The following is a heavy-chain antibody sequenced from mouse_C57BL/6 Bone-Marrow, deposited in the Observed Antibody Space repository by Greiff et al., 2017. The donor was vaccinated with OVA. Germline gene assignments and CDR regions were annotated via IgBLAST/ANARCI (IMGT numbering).Heavy chain of an antibody. D-gene: IGHD6-1*01. CDR3: ARVCNYYAMDY. Sequence: EVMLVESGGGLVQPGGSLKLSCAASGFTFSDYGMAWVRQAPRKGPEWVAFISNLAYSIYYADTVTGRFTISRENAKNTLYLEMSSLRSEDTAMYYCARVCNYYAMDYWGQGTSVTVSS. CDR2: ISNLAYSI. CDR1: GFTFSDYG. V-gene: IGHV5-15*01. J-gene: IGHJ4*01.